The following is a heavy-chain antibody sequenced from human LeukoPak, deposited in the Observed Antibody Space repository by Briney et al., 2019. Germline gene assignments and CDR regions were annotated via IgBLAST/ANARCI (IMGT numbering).Heavy chain of an antibody. V-gene: IGHV7-4-1*02. Sequence: GASVKVSCKASGYTFTSYAMSWVRQAPGQGLEWMGWINTNTGNPTYAQGFTGRFVFSLDTSVSTAYLQISSLKAEDTAVYYCIDGYHLGGYWGQGTLVTVSS. CDR3: IDGYHLGGY. J-gene: IGHJ4*02. D-gene: IGHD5-24*01. CDR2: INTNTGNP. CDR1: GYTFTSYA.